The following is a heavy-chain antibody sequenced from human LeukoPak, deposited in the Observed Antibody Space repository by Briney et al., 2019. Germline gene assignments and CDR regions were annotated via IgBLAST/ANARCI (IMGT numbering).Heavy chain of an antibody. V-gene: IGHV3-23*01. CDR1: GFTFTSYA. CDR2: ISGSGGST. D-gene: IGHD1-26*01. Sequence: GGSLRLSCAASGFTFTSYAMSWVRQAPGKGLEWVSAISGSGGSTYYADSVKGRFTISSDNSKNTPYLQMNSLRAEDTAVYYCAKRGAEVGATVAPGDYWGQGTLVTVSS. CDR3: AKRGAEVGATVAPGDY. J-gene: IGHJ4*02.